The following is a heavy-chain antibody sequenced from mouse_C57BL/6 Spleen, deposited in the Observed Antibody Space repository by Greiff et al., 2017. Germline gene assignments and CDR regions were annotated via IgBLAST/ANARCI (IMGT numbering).Heavy chain of an antibody. Sequence: QVQLQQSGAELVRPGTSVKMSCKASGYTFTNYWIGWAKQRPGHGLEWIGDIYPGGGYTNYNEKFKGKATLTADKSSSTAYMQFSSLTSEDSAIYYCARFITTPYYAMDYWGQGTSVTVSS. V-gene: IGHV1-63*01. CDR3: ARFITTPYYAMDY. J-gene: IGHJ4*01. D-gene: IGHD1-1*01. CDR2: IYPGGGYT. CDR1: GYTFTNYW.